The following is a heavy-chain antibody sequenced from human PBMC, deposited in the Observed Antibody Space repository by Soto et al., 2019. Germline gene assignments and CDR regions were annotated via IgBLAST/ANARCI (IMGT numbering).Heavy chain of an antibody. V-gene: IGHV4-39*01. D-gene: IGHD3-3*01. J-gene: IGHJ4*02. Sequence: SETPSLTCTVSGGSISSSSYYWGWIRQPPGKGLEWIGSIYYSGSTYYNPSLKSRVTISVDTSKNQFSLKLSSVTAADTAVYYFARHVNYDFWSGYHKSDIDYWGQGTLVTVSS. CDR1: GGSISSSSYY. CDR2: IYYSGST. CDR3: ARHVNYDFWSGYHKSDIDY.